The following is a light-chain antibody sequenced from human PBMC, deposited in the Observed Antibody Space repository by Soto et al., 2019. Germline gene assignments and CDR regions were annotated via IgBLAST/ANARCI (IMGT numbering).Light chain of an antibody. CDR2: GAS. J-gene: IGKJ5*01. CDR3: QHFGGTTFT. V-gene: IGKV3-20*01. Sequence: EIVLMQSPGTLSLSPGEGATLSCRASQSVSSSYIAWYQQRPGQTPSLLIYGASTRATGIPDRFSGSGSGTHFTLTISRLEPGDFAVYYCQHFGGTTFTFGQGTRLEIK. CDR1: QSVSSSY.